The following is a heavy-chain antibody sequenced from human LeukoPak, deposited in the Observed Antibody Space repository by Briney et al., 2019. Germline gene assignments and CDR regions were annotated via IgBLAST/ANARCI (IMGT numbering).Heavy chain of an antibody. CDR3: ARAGTTVGTRFGGSAFDI. V-gene: IGHV3-20*01. CDR1: GFTFDDYG. Sequence: PGGSLRLSCAASGFTFDDYGMSWVRQAPGKGMEWVSGINWNGGSTGYADCVKGLFTISRDNAKNSLYLQMNSLRAEDTALYHCARAGTTVGTRFGGSAFDIWGQGTMVTVSS. CDR2: INWNGGST. D-gene: IGHD4-23*01. J-gene: IGHJ3*02.